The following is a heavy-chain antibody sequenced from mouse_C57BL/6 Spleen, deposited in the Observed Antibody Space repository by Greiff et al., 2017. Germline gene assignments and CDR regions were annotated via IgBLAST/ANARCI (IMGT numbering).Heavy chain of an antibody. V-gene: IGHV1-63*01. D-gene: IGHD1-1*01. J-gene: IGHJ1*03. CDR2: IYPGGGST. CDR3: AREENYGSSYDWYFDV. CDR1: GYTFTNYW. Sequence: VQLQQSGAELVRPGTSVKMSCKASGYTFTNYWIGWAKQRPGHGLEWIGDIYPGGGSTNYTEKFKGKATLTADKSSSTAYMQFSSLTSEDSAIYYCAREENYGSSYDWYFDVWGTGTTVTVSS.